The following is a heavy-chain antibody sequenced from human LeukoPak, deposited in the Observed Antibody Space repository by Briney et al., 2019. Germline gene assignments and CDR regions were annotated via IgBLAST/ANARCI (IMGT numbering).Heavy chain of an antibody. CDR2: INPSSGGT. Sequence: ASVKVSCKASGYTFTSYDINWVRQATGQGLEWMGRINPSSGGTDYAQKFQGRVTMTRDTSISTAYMELSRLRSDDTAMYYCARGYCSGGSCYSVENWFDPWGQGTLVTVSS. J-gene: IGHJ5*02. V-gene: IGHV1-2*06. CDR3: ARGYCSGGSCYSVENWFDP. CDR1: GYTFTSYD. D-gene: IGHD2-15*01.